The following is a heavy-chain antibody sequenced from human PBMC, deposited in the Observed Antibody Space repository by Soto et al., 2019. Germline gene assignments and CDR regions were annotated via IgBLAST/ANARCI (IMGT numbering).Heavy chain of an antibody. CDR2: ISGSGGST. V-gene: IGHV3-23*01. Sequence: EVQLLESGGGLGQPGGSLRLSCAASGFTFSSYAMSWVRQAPGKGLEWVSAISGSGGSTYYADSVKGRFTISRDNSKNTLYLQMNSLRAEDTAVYYGASHQWLVSKFDYWGQGTLVTVSS. CDR1: GFTFSSYA. J-gene: IGHJ4*02. CDR3: ASHQWLVSKFDY. D-gene: IGHD6-19*01.